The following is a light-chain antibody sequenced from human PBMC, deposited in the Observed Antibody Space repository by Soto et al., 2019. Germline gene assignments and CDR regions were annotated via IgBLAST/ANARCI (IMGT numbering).Light chain of an antibody. Sequence: EVVMTQSPATLSASPGERATLSCWASETVATNLAWYQQKPGQAPRLLISGASTRAAGISDRFRGSGSGTEFTLTISSLRSEDSVIYYCQQYFEWPPMTFRQGMKVEI. CDR2: GAS. J-gene: IGKJ1*01. V-gene: IGKV3-15*01. CDR3: QQYFEWPPMT. CDR1: ETVATN.